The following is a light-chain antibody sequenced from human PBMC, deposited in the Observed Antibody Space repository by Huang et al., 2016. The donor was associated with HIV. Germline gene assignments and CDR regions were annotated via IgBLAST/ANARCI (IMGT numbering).Light chain of an antibody. CDR2: AAS. CDR1: QSVKSN. V-gene: IGKV3-15*01. Sequence: ETVMTQSPAILSVSPGESATLSCRASQSVKSNLAWYQQRPGQPPRLPIYAASTRATGVQPRVSGSGSETAFTLTISDLQSEDFALYFCQHYDNWPPRYTFGQGTKLDIK. CDR3: QHYDNWPPRYT. J-gene: IGKJ2*01.